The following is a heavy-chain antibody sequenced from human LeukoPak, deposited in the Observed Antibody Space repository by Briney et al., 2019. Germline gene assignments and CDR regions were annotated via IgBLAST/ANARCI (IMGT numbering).Heavy chain of an antibody. D-gene: IGHD6-19*01. Sequence: ASVKVSCKASGYTFTSYGISWVRQAPGQGLEWMGWISAYNGNTNYAQKLQGRVTMTTDTSTSTAYMELRSLRSDDTAVYYCARENGYRQWLVQENWFDPWGQGTLVTVSP. CDR2: ISAYNGNT. V-gene: IGHV1-18*01. CDR3: ARENGYRQWLVQENWFDP. CDR1: GYTFTSYG. J-gene: IGHJ5*02.